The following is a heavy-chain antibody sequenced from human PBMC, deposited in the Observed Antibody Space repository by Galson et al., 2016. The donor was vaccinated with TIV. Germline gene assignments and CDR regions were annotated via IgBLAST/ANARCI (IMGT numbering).Heavy chain of an antibody. CDR2: VYPDDSDT. J-gene: IGHJ4*02. D-gene: IGHD4-17*01. CDR1: GYSFATYW. V-gene: IGHV5-51*01. CDR3: ARRGPRYGKFDY. Sequence: QSGAEVKKPGESLKISCEASGYSFATYWIAWVRQKPGKGLEWMGIVYPDDSDTTYNPSFQGPVTFSADKSINTAFLQWSSLAASDTAMYYCARRGPRYGKFDYWGQGTPVTVSS.